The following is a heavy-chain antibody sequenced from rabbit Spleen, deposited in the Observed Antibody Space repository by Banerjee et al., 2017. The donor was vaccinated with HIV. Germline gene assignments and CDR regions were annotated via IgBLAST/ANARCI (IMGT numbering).Heavy chain of an antibody. CDR2: IDPVFGIT. J-gene: IGHJ4*01. Sequence: HLKESGGGLVQPGGSLKLSCTASGFTLSSYYMNWVRQAPGKGLEWIGYIDPVFGITNYANSVKGRFTISRDNTQNTLYLQLNSLTAADTATYFCARDLVAVIGWNFSLWGQGTLVTVS. CDR1: GFTLSSYY. CDR3: ARDLVAVIGWNFSL. D-gene: IGHD1-1*01. V-gene: IGHV1S7*01.